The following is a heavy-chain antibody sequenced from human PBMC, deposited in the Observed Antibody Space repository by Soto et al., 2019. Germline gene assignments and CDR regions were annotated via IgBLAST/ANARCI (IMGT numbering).Heavy chain of an antibody. V-gene: IGHV3-11*01. CDR3: ERDIGYYASDGYFDY. J-gene: IGHJ4*02. CDR2: ISSSGSII. D-gene: IGHD3-22*01. Sequence: GSRILSFAASGFTFSDYYMSWIRQAPGKGLEWVSYISSSGSIIYYADSVKGRFTISRDNAKNSLYLQLNSLRAEDTAVYYCERDIGYYASDGYFDYWGQGTVVTVSS. CDR1: GFTFSDYY.